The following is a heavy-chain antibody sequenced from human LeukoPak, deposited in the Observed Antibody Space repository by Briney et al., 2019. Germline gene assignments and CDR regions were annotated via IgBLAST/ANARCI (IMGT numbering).Heavy chain of an antibody. D-gene: IGHD3-10*02. CDR2: INPKNAGT. Sequence: ASVKVSCKASGYTFTGHYMLWVRQAPGQGLEWMGWINPKNAGTNFAQRFQGRVIMTRDTSSSTVYMELSRLRSDDTAFYYCARTLYVSAVPGGLDYWGQGTLITVSS. V-gene: IGHV1-2*02. CDR3: ARTLYVSAVPGGLDY. J-gene: IGHJ4*02. CDR1: GYTFTGHY.